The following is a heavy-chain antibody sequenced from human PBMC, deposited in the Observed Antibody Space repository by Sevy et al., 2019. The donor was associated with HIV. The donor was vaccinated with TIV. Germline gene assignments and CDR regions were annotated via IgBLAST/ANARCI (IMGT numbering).Heavy chain of an antibody. CDR1: GFTFSNYS. V-gene: IGHV3-21*01. J-gene: IGHJ4*02. D-gene: IGHD1-26*01. CDR2: ITSGGSYI. CDR3: ATGATKTGSYSGAY. Sequence: GGSLRLSCVASGFTFSNYSMNWVRQAPGKGLEWDSSITSGGSYIYYADSVKRRFTISRDNAKNSVYLQMNSLRAEDTAVYFCATGATKTGSYSGAYWGQGTLVTVSS.